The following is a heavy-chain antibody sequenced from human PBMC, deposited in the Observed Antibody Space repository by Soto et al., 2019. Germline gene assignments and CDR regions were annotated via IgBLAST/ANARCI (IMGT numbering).Heavy chain of an antibody. J-gene: IGHJ4*02. CDR2: ISPMFGVA. V-gene: IGHV1-69*19. CDR3: AREVQVHTPAFVY. Sequence: QVQLVQSGAEMKKPGSSVKVSCQSSGGTFNTCAMNWVRQAPGQGPEWMGDISPMFGVANYAPKFQGRVTITADESTGTSYMQLSSLTSEDTALYFCAREVQVHTPAFVYWGQGTLVTVSS. D-gene: IGHD3-10*01. CDR1: GGTFNTCA.